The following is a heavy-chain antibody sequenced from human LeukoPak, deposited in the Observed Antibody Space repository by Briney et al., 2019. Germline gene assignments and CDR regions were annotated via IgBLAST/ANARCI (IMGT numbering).Heavy chain of an antibody. CDR3: ARSDSSGYYGDYYYYGMDV. CDR1: GYTFTGYY. CDR2: INPNSGGT. Sequence: ASVKVSCKASGYTFTGYYMHWVRQAPGQGLEWMGRINPNSGGTNYAQKFQGRVTITADESTSTAYMELSSLRSEDTAVYYCARSDSSGYYGDYYYYGMDVWGQGTTVTVSS. J-gene: IGHJ6*02. V-gene: IGHV1-2*06. D-gene: IGHD3-22*01.